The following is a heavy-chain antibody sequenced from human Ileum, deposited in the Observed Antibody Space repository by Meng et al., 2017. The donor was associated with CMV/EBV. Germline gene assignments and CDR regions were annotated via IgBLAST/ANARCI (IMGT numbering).Heavy chain of an antibody. CDR3: GSVPFWGGPTDTF. CDR1: GFTFDDYG. CDR2: IYDGETT. J-gene: IGHJ4*02. D-gene: IGHD3-3*01. Sequence: GGSLRLSCAVSGFTFDDYGMSWVRQAPGKGLEWVSVIYDGETTSYADSVKGRFFISRDNSKNTLNLQMNSLRVDDTAVYYCGSVPFWGGPTDTFWGQGTLVTVSS. V-gene: IGHV3-53*01.